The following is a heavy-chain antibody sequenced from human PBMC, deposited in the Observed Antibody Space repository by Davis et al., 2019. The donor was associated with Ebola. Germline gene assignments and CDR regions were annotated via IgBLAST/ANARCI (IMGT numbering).Heavy chain of an antibody. CDR3: ARGKDYDFWSGYFAY. CDR1: GFTFSSYA. CDR2: ISGSGGST. J-gene: IGHJ4*02. Sequence: PGGSLRLSCAASGFTFSSYAMSWVRQAPGKGLEWVSAISGSGGSTYYADSVKGRFTISRDNSKNTLYLQMNSLRAEDTAVYYCARGKDYDFWSGYFAYWGQGTLVTVSS. D-gene: IGHD3-3*01. V-gene: IGHV3-23*01.